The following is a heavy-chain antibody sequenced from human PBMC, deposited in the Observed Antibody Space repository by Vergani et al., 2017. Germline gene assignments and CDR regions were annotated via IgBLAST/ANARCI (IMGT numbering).Heavy chain of an antibody. CDR2: TRPHEDGA. J-gene: IGHJ5*02. D-gene: IGHD1-7*01. V-gene: IGHV3-30*02. CDR1: GFTFGYYA. CDR3: GKTQGTVVGTWWFDP. Sequence: QVQLVESGGDLVQPGRSLRLSCTASGFTFGYYAMDWFRQAPGQGLEWVTFTRPHEDGAFYSASVRGRFTVSRDNSKNTLYLEMNRLNVDDTAIYYCGKTQGTVVGTWWFDPWGQGTPVTVS.